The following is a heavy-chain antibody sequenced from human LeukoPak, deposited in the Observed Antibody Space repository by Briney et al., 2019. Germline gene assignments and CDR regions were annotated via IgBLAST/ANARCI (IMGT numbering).Heavy chain of an antibody. J-gene: IGHJ4*02. CDR1: GFTFSSYS. CDR2: ISSSSSYI. V-gene: IGHV3-21*01. CDR3: ARKGGYFDWSGDLPDY. D-gene: IGHD3-9*01. Sequence: PGGSLRLSCAASGFTFSSYSMNWVRQAPGKGLEWVSSISSSSSYIYYADSVKGRFTISRDNAKNSLYLQMNSLRAEDTAVYYCARKGGYFDWSGDLPDYWGQGTLVTVSS.